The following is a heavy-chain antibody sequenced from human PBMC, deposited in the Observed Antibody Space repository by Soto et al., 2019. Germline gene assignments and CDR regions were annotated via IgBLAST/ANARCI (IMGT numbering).Heavy chain of an antibody. V-gene: IGHV4-30-4*01. D-gene: IGHD5-12*01. CDR2: IYYSGST. CDR1: GGSISSGDYY. CDR3: ARVTSYGGYDGNWFDP. J-gene: IGHJ5*02. Sequence: SETLSLTCTVSGGSISSGDYYWSWIRQPPGKGLEWIGDIYYSGSTYYNPSLKSRVTISEDTSKNQFSLKLSSVTAADTAVYSCARVTSYGGYDGNWFDPWGQGTLVTVSS.